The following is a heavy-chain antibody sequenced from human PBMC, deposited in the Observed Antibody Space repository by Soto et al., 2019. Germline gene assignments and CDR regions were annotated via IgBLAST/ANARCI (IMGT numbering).Heavy chain of an antibody. CDR1: GGSFSGYY. V-gene: IGHV4-34*01. CDR2: INHSGST. Sequence: PSETLSLTCAVYGGSFSGYYWSWIRQPPGKGLEWIGEINHSGSTNYNPSLKSRVTRSVDTSKNQFSLKLSSVTAADTAVYYCARGMSIFGVVKWGQGTLVTVSS. CDR3: ARGMSIFGVVK. D-gene: IGHD3-3*01. J-gene: IGHJ4*02.